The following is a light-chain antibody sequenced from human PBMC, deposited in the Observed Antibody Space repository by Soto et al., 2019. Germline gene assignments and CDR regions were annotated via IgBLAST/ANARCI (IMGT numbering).Light chain of an antibody. V-gene: IGLV2-14*03. Sequence: QSVLTQPASVSGSPGQSITISCTGTSSDIGAYNYVSWYQQHPGRAPKLMISNVSNRPSGVSNRFSGSKSGNTASLTISGLQTEDEADYFCSSYSGTSALYVFGAGTKLTV. CDR3: SSYSGTSALYV. CDR2: NVS. J-gene: IGLJ1*01. CDR1: SSDIGAYNY.